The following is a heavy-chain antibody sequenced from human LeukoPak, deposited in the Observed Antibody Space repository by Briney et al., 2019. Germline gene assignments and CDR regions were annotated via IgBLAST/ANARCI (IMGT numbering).Heavy chain of an antibody. CDR1: GFTFNRNA. V-gene: IGHV3-30*02. J-gene: IGHJ3*02. CDR3: ANVGDNYAFDI. CDR2: INSDGTYK. Sequence: GGSLRLSCAASGFTFNRNAMHWVRQAPGKGLEWVAFINSDGTYKFYADSVKGRFTISRDNSKNTLYLQMNSLGTEDTAVYYCANVGDNYAFDIWGQGTMVTVSS. D-gene: IGHD1-26*01.